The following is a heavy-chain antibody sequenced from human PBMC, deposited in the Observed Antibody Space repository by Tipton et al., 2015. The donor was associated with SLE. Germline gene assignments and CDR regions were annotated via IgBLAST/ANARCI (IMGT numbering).Heavy chain of an antibody. CDR3: ARESGSYPGHFDY. V-gene: IGHV3-33*01. Sequence: SLRLSCAASGFTFSRYAMHWVRQAPGKGLEWVAVIWFDGSNKYYGDSVQGRFTISRDNSKNSVYLEMNSLRVEDTAVYYCARESGSYPGHFDYWGQGSPVTVSS. CDR2: IWFDGSNK. D-gene: IGHD1-26*01. J-gene: IGHJ4*02. CDR1: GFTFSRYA.